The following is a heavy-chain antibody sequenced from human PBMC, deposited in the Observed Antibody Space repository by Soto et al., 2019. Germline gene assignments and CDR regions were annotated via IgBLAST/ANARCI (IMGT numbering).Heavy chain of an antibody. CDR2: INPSGGST. D-gene: IGHD2-2*01. CDR3: ARVVYYSSTSCYHWFDP. J-gene: IGHJ5*02. Sequence: ASVKVSCKSSGSTFSSYYIHWVRQAPGQGLEWMGIINPSGGSTSYAQKFQGRVTMTRDTSTSTVYMELSSLRSEDTAVYYCARVVYYSSTSCYHWFDPWGQGTLVTASS. CDR1: GSTFSSYY. V-gene: IGHV1-46*01.